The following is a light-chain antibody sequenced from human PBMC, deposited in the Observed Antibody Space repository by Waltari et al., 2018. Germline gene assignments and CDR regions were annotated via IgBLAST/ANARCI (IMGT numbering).Light chain of an antibody. CDR2: YDD. J-gene: IGLJ2*01. Sequence: QSVLTQPPSVSEAPRQRVTISCSGSRSNIGNTVVNWYQQLPGKAPKLLIYYDDLLPSGVSDRFSGSKSGTSASLAISGLQSEDEADYYCSAWDDSLNGPVFGGGTKLTVL. CDR3: SAWDDSLNGPV. CDR1: RSNIGNTV. V-gene: IGLV1-36*01.